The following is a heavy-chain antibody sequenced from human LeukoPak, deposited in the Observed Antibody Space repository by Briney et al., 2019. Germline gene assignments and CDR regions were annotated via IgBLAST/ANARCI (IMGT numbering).Heavy chain of an antibody. V-gene: IGHV3-23*01. J-gene: IGHJ4*02. CDR3: AREEVKSFDN. CDR2: ISGSGGST. CDR1: GFTFNNYA. Sequence: GGSLRLSCAASGFTFNNYAMSWVRQAPGKGLEWASGISGSGGSTYYADSVKGRFTISRDNSKNSLYLQMNNLRVEDTAVCYCAREEVKSFDNWGQGTLVTVSS.